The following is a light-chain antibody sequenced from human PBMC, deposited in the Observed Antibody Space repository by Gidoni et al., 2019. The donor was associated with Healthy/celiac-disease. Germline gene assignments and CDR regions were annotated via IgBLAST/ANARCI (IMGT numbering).Light chain of an antibody. CDR3: QQSYSTPPYT. J-gene: IGKJ2*01. Sequence: DIQMTQSPSSLSASVGDRVTITCRASQSISSYLNWYQQKPGKAPKLLIYAASSLQSGVPSRFSGSGSGTDFTLTISCLQPEDFATYYCQQSYSTPPYTFXQXTKLXIK. CDR1: QSISSY. V-gene: IGKV1-39*01. CDR2: AAS.